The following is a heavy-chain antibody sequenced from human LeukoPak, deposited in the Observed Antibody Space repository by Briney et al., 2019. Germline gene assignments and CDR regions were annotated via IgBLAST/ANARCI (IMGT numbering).Heavy chain of an antibody. D-gene: IGHD6-13*01. CDR1: GFTFSTYA. Sequence: GGSLRLSCAASGFTFSTYAMYWVRRAPGMGLEWVATVSSNGNNNAYYADSVKGRFTISRDNSKNTLFLQMNSLRADDTAVYYCARDTYAGSWSPLIYWGQGTLVTVSS. CDR2: VSSNGNNNA. J-gene: IGHJ4*02. V-gene: IGHV3-30-3*01. CDR3: ARDTYAGSWSPLIY.